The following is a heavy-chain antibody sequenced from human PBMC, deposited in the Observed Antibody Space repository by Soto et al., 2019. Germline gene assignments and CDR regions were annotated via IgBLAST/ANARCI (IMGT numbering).Heavy chain of an antibody. CDR1: GGSFTSNNW. J-gene: IGHJ4*02. D-gene: IGHD1-7*01. Sequence: SSETLSLTCAVSGGSFTSNNWWTWVRQPPGQGLEWIGEIYRTGSTNYNPPLKSRVTISLDKSENQFSLKVTSLTAADTAVYYCASRDPGTSVDYWGQGTLVTVSS. CDR2: IYRTGST. V-gene: IGHV4-4*02. CDR3: ASRDPGTSVDY.